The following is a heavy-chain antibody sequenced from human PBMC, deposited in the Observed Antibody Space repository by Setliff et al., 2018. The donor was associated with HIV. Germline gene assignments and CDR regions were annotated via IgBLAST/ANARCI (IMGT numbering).Heavy chain of an antibody. CDR1: GGSFSGYY. D-gene: IGHD3-9*01. CDR3: ASVRTGYYRIRDY. J-gene: IGHJ4*02. V-gene: IGHV4-34*01. Sequence: KTSETLSLTCAVYGGSFSGYYWSWIRQPPGKGLEWIGEINHIGSTNYNPALKSRVTISIDTSKNQFSLKLTSVTAADTAMYYCASVRTGYYRIRDYWGQGSLVTVS. CDR2: INHIGST.